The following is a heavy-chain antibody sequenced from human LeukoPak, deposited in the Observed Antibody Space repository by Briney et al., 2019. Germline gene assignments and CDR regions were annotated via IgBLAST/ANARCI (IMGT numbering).Heavy chain of an antibody. CDR3: ARGRVGGWTDY. CDR1: GFTFSYYW. J-gene: IGHJ4*02. Sequence: PGGSLRLSCAASGFTFSYYWIHWVRQAPGKRLVWVSRIKTDGRSTNYADSVKGRFTISRDNAKNTLYLQMNSLRAEDTAVYYCARGRVGGWTDYWGQGTLVTVSS. D-gene: IGHD4-23*01. V-gene: IGHV3-74*01. CDR2: IKTDGRST.